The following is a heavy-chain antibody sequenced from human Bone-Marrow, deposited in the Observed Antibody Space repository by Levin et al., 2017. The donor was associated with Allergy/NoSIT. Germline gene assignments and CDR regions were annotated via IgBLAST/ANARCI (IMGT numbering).Heavy chain of an antibody. CDR3: ARDRAYYYGSGSLYYYYGMDV. Sequence: GGSLRLSCAASGFTVSSNYMSWVRQAPGKGLEWVSVIYSGGSTYYADSVKGRFTISRDNSKNTLYLQMNSLRAEDTAVYYCARDRAYYYGSGSLYYYYGMDVWGQGTTVTVSS. CDR1: GFTVSSNY. CDR2: IYSGGST. J-gene: IGHJ6*02. D-gene: IGHD3-10*01. V-gene: IGHV3-53*01.